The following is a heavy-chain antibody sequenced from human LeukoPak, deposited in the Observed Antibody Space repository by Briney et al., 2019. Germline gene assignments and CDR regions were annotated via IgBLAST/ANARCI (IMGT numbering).Heavy chain of an antibody. D-gene: IGHD6-19*01. Sequence: GGSLRLSCAASGFPFDTYPMNWVRQAPGKGLEWVASISSSNSFKNYADSVKGRFTISRDNAQNSLYLQMSSLTAEDTGLYYCATMGEQWLLKDIWGQGTMVIVSS. CDR1: GFPFDTYP. CDR3: ATMGEQWLLKDI. J-gene: IGHJ3*02. V-gene: IGHV3-21*01. CDR2: ISSSNSFK.